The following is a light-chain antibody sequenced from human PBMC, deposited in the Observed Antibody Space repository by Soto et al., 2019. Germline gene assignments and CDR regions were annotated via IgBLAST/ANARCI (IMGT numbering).Light chain of an antibody. Sequence: EIVMTQSPATLSVSPGERATLSYRASESVSSNLAWYQQKPGQAPRLLIYGASTRATGIPARISGSGSGTEFTLTISSLQSEEFAVYYCQQYNKWRTFGQGTKVEVK. CDR2: GAS. J-gene: IGKJ1*01. CDR3: QQYNKWRT. CDR1: ESVSSN. V-gene: IGKV3-15*01.